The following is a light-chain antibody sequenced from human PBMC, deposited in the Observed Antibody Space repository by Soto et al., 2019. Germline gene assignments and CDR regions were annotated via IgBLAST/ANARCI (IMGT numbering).Light chain of an antibody. J-gene: IGLJ3*02. CDR1: SSNIGADFG. V-gene: IGLV1-40*01. CDR2: VNT. CDR3: QSYDRSRSGWV. Sequence: QSVLTQPPSVSGAPGQTITISCTGSSSNIGADFGVHWYQQLPGAAPKLVIFVNTNRPSGVPDRFSGSKYGTSASLAITGLQAEDEADYYCQSYDRSRSGWVFGTGTKLTVL.